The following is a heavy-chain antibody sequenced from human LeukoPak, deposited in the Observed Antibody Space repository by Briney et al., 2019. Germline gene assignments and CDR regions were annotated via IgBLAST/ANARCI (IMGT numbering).Heavy chain of an antibody. J-gene: IGHJ6*02. Sequence: GASVKVSCKASGYTFTGYYMHWVRQAPGQGLEWMGWINPNSGGTNYAQKFQGRGTMTRDTSISTAYMELSRLRSDDTAVYYCARDRYCTNGVCYKGMDVWGQGTTVTVSS. CDR1: GYTFTGYY. CDR3: ARDRYCTNGVCYKGMDV. CDR2: INPNSGGT. D-gene: IGHD2-8*01. V-gene: IGHV1-2*02.